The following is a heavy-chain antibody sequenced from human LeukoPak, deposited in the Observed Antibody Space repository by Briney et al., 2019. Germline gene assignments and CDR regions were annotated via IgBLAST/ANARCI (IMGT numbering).Heavy chain of an antibody. CDR3: ARDWDYSSVIFDY. D-gene: IGHD6-25*01. V-gene: IGHV3-21*01. J-gene: IGHJ4*02. CDR1: GFTFSSYS. CDR2: ISSSSSYI. Sequence: GGSLRLSCAASGFTFSSYSMNWVRQAPGKGLEWVSSISSSSSYIYYADSVKGRFTISRDNAKNSLYLQMNSLRAEDTAVYYCARDWDYSSVIFDYWGQGTLVTVSS.